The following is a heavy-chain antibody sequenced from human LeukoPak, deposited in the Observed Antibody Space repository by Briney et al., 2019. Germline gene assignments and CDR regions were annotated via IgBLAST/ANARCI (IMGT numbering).Heavy chain of an antibody. D-gene: IGHD6-25*01. CDR3: ARDGTPIYSSGWVYMDV. CDR1: GFSFSSYE. CDR2: ISASGTLT. J-gene: IGHJ6*04. V-gene: IGHV3-48*03. Sequence: EGSLRLSCAASGFSFSSYEMNWVRQAPGKGLEWISYISASGTLTHYADSVEGRFTISRDNAKNSLYLQMNSLRGEDTAVYYCARDGTPIYSSGWVYMDVWGKGTTVTISS.